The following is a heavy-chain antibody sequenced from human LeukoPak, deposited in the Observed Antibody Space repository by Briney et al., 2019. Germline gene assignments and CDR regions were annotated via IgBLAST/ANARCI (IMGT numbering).Heavy chain of an antibody. J-gene: IGHJ3*02. V-gene: IGHV4-31*03. Sequence: ASETLSLTCTVSGGSISSGGYYWSWIRQHPGKGLEWIGYIYYSGSTYYNPSLKSRVTISVDTSKNQFSLKLSSVTAADTAVYYCARVDRGYYYDSSGYSDAFDIWGQGTMVTVSS. CDR1: GGSISSGGYY. CDR3: ARVDRGYYYDSSGYSDAFDI. D-gene: IGHD3-22*01. CDR2: IYYSGST.